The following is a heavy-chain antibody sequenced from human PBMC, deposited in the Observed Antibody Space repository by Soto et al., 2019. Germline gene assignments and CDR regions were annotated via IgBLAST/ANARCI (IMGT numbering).Heavy chain of an antibody. CDR1: GFTFSSYG. Sequence: QVQLVESGGGVVQPGRSLRLSCAASGFTFSSYGMHWVRQAPGKGLEWVAVISYDGSNKYYADSVKGRFTISRDNPNKTLYPQKNNLRAEDTAVYYCAKDTPPKAFDYWGQGTLVTVSS. CDR2: ISYDGSNK. CDR3: AKDTPPKAFDY. J-gene: IGHJ4*02. V-gene: IGHV3-30*18.